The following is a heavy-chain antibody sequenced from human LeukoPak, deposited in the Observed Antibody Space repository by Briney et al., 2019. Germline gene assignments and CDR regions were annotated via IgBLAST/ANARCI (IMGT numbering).Heavy chain of an antibody. CDR1: GGSFSGYY. CDR2: INHSGTT. CDR3: ARGVGGRVVVTAALRTGAGEGDSSSAATNYYYYMDV. Sequence: SETLSLTCAVYGGSFSGYYWSWIRQPPGKGLEWIGEINHSGTTNYNPSLKSRVTISVDTSKNQFSLKLNSVTAADTAVYYCARGVGGRVVVTAALRTGAGEGDSSSAATNYYYYMDVWGKGTTVTVSS. J-gene: IGHJ6*03. D-gene: IGHD2-15*01. V-gene: IGHV4-34*01.